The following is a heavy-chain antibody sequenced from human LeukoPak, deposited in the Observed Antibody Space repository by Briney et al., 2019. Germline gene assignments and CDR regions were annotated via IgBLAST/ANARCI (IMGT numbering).Heavy chain of an antibody. Sequence: GGSLRLSCAASGFTFSSYAMSWVRQAPGKGPEWVSAISGSGGSTYYADSVKGRFTISRGNSKNTLYLQMNSLRAGDTAVYYCGVLLWFGESYGGFDPWGQGTLVTVSS. CDR1: GFTFSSYA. CDR2: ISGSGGST. D-gene: IGHD3-10*01. V-gene: IGHV3-23*01. J-gene: IGHJ5*02. CDR3: GVLLWFGESYGGFDP.